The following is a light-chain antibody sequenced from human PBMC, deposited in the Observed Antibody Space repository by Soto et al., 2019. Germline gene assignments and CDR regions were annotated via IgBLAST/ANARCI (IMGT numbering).Light chain of an antibody. CDR2: DAS. CDR3: QVRTNWSIA. V-gene: IGKV3-11*01. Sequence: EFVLTQSPATLSLSPGERATLSCRASQSVSSYLAWYQQKPGQAPRLLIYDASNRATGIPARLSGTGSGTDFTLTINNLEPEDFAVYYCQVRTNWSIAFGRGTRLEI. CDR1: QSVSSY. J-gene: IGKJ5*01.